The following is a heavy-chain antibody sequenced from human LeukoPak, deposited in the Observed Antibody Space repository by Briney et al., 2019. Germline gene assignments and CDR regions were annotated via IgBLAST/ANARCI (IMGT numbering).Heavy chain of an antibody. D-gene: IGHD5/OR15-5a*01. CDR3: ARDSLGMSTLDS. J-gene: IGHJ4*02. CDR1: GFTFSNYA. Sequence: GGSLRLSCAASGFTFSNYAMSWVRQAPGKGLEWVSVIYSGGSTYYADSVKGRFTISRDSSKNTLYLQMNSLRAEDTAVYYCARDSLGMSTLDSWGQGTLVTVSS. CDR2: IYSGGST. V-gene: IGHV3-53*01.